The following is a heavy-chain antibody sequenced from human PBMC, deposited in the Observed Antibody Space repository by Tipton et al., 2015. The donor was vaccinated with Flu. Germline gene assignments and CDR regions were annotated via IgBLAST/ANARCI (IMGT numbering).Heavy chain of an antibody. Sequence: TLSLTCTVSSGSIRSTNYFCAWIRQPPGKRLELIGSIYPSGTTYYNPSLKSRVTISVDTSKGQFSLKLRSVTAADTAVYYCARLSYYDVDLKNFYFEDWGQGTLVTVSS. J-gene: IGHJ4*02. V-gene: IGHV4-39*01. CDR2: IYPSGTT. D-gene: IGHD3-10*02. CDR3: ARLSYYDVDLKNFYFED. CDR1: SGSIRSTNYF.